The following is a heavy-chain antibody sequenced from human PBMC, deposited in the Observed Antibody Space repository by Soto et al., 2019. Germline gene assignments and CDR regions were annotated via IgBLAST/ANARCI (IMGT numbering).Heavy chain of an antibody. CDR1: GGSFSGYY. D-gene: IGHD3-16*02. J-gene: IGHJ4*02. Sequence: SETLSLTCAVYGGSFSGYYWSWIRQPPGKGLEWIGEINHSGSTNYNPSLKSRVTISVDTSKNQFSLKLSSATAADTAVYYCARVPRASRDYVWGSYRRQRGYFDYWGQGTLVTVSS. CDR3: ARVPRASRDYVWGSYRRQRGYFDY. V-gene: IGHV4-34*01. CDR2: INHSGST.